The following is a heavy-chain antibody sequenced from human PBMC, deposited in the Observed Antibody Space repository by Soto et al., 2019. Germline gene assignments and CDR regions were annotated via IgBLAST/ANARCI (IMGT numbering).Heavy chain of an antibody. J-gene: IGHJ3*02. CDR2: IYPGDSDT. CDR1: GYSFTSYW. D-gene: IGHD6-6*01. Sequence: GESKRISCKGSGYSFTSYWVGWMRQMPGKGLEWMGIIYPGDSDTRYSPSFQGQVTISADKSISTAYLQWSSLKASDTAMYYCARQKLHIEARPNDAFDIWGQGTMVTVSS. V-gene: IGHV5-51*01. CDR3: ARQKLHIEARPNDAFDI.